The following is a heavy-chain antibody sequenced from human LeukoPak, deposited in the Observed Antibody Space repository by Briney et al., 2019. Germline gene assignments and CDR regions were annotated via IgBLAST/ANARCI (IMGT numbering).Heavy chain of an antibody. D-gene: IGHD3-10*01. Sequence: GGSLRLSCAASGFTVSSSYMSWVRHAPGRGLECVSDLYRDGSTYYADSVKGRFTISRDNSRNTVYLQMNSLRAEDTAVYYCARVDYYGSGSSDAFDIWGQGTMVTVSS. CDR1: GFTVSSSY. V-gene: IGHV3-53*01. CDR2: LYRDGST. J-gene: IGHJ3*02. CDR3: ARVDYYGSGSSDAFDI.